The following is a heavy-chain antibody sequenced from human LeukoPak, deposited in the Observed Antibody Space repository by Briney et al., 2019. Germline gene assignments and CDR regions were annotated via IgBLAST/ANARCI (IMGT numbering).Heavy chain of an antibody. CDR1: GGTFSSYA. D-gene: IGHD6-19*01. CDR2: IIPIFGTA. CDR3: ATDRYSSGWSPN. Sequence: SVKVSCKASGGTFSSYAISWVRQAPGQGLEWMGGIIPIFGTANYAQKFQGRVTITADKSTSTAYMELSSLRSEDAAVYYCATDRYSSGWSPNWGQGTLVTVSS. J-gene: IGHJ4*02. V-gene: IGHV1-69*06.